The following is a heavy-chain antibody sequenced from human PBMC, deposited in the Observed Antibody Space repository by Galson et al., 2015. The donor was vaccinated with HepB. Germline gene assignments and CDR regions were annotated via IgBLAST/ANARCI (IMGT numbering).Heavy chain of an antibody. CDR3: ARFTPDHVYYYDSSGYYPGAFDS. D-gene: IGHD3-22*01. V-gene: IGHV3-66*02. J-gene: IGHJ3*02. Sequence: SLRLSCAASGFTVSSNYMSWVRQAPGKGLEWVSVFYSGGSTYYADSVKGRFTISRDNSKNTLYLKMNSLRAEDTAVYYCARFTPDHVYYYDSSGYYPGAFDSWGQGTMVTVSS. CDR2: FYSGGST. CDR1: GFTVSSNY.